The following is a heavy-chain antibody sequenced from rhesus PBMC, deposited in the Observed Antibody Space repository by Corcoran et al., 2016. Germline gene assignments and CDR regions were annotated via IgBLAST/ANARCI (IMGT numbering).Heavy chain of an antibody. CDR2: IYGSGRPP. V-gene: IGHV4-169*02. CDR3: ASGGYGSYLTTDYFDY. D-gene: IGHD4-4*01. Sequence: QLQLQESGPGLVKPSETLSVTCAVSGGSISSSYWSWIRQAPGKGLEWIGYIYGSGRPPNYNPSRKSRVTLSVDTSKNQLSLKLSSVTAADTAVYYCASGGYGSYLTTDYFDYWGQGVLVTVSS. CDR1: GGSISSSY. J-gene: IGHJ4*01.